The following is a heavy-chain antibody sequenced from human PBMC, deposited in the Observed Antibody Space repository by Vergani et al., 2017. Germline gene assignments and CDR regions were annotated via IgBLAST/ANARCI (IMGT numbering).Heavy chain of an antibody. V-gene: IGHV1-3*01. Sequence: QVQLVQSGAEVKKPGASVKVSCKASGYTFTSYAMHWVRQAPGQRLEWMGWINAGNGNTKYSQKFQGRVTITRDTSASTAYMELSSLRSEDTAVYYCAXDTVVTAIRYYYYYGMDVWGQGTTVTVSS. CDR2: INAGNGNT. CDR1: GYTFTSYA. J-gene: IGHJ6*02. CDR3: AXDTVVTAIRYYYYYGMDV. D-gene: IGHD2-21*02.